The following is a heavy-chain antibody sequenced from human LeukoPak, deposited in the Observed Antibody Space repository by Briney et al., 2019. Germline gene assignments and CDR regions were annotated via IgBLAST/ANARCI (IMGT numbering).Heavy chain of an antibody. Sequence: PSETLSLTCTVSGGSISSYYWSWIRQPPGKGLEWIGYIYYSGSTNYNPSLKSRVTISVDTSKNQFSLKLSSVTAADTAVYYCARDITRYCSSTSCYQRWFDPWGQGTLVTVSS. V-gene: IGHV4-59*01. CDR2: IYYSGST. CDR3: ARDITRYCSSTSCYQRWFDP. CDR1: GGSISSYY. D-gene: IGHD2-2*01. J-gene: IGHJ5*02.